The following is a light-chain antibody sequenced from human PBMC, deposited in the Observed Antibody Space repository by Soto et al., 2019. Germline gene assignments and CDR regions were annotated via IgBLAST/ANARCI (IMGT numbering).Light chain of an antibody. Sequence: QSALTQPASVSGSPGKSITISCTGSSSDVGAYNSVSWYQQHPGKVPKLMIYDVSHRPSGVSDRFSGSKSGNTAALIISGLQADDEADYYCISHTSRRLLIFGGGTKLTVL. CDR1: SSDVGAYNS. CDR3: ISHTSRRLLI. J-gene: IGLJ2*01. V-gene: IGLV2-14*01. CDR2: DVS.